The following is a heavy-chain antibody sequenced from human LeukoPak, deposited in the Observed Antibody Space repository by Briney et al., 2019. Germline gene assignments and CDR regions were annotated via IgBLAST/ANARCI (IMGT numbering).Heavy chain of an antibody. V-gene: IGHV1-2*04. D-gene: IGHD2-15*01. J-gene: IGHJ4*02. CDR3: ARDSLYCSGGSCYSFDY. CDR2: INPNSGGT. CDR1: GYTFTGYY. Sequence: RASVKVSCKASGYTFTGYYMHWVRQAPGQGLEWMGWINPNSGGTNYAQKFQGWVTMTRDTSISTAYMELSRLRSDDTAVYYCARDSLYCSGGSCYSFDYWGQGTLVTVSS.